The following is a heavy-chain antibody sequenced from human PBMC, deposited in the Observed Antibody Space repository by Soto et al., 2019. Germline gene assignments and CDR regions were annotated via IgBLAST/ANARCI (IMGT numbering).Heavy chain of an antibody. V-gene: IGHV4-59*01. CDR1: GGSISSYY. J-gene: IGHJ4*02. CDR3: ARGGGQSTTVNTLDY. D-gene: IGHD4-4*01. CDR2: IYYSGST. Sequence: SETLSLTCTVSGGSISSYYWSWIRQPPGKGLEWLGYIYYSGSTNYNPSLKSRVTISVDTSKNQFSLKLSSVTAADTAVYYCARGGGQSTTVNTLDYWGQGTLVTVSS.